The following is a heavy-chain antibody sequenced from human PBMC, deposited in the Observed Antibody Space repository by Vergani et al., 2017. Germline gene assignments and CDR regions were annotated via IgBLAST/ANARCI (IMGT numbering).Heavy chain of an antibody. Sequence: QVQLVQSGAEVKKPGASVKVSCTASGYTFTSYGISWVRQAPGQGLEWMGWISAYNGNTNYAQKLQGRVTISVDTSKSQFSLKLSSVTAADTAVYYCARGTSKWPYSSSLGGHTFDYWGQGTLVTVSS. CDR3: ARGTSKWPYSSSLGGHTFDY. CDR2: ISAYNGNT. J-gene: IGHJ4*02. CDR1: GYTFTSYG. V-gene: IGHV1-18*01. D-gene: IGHD6-6*01.